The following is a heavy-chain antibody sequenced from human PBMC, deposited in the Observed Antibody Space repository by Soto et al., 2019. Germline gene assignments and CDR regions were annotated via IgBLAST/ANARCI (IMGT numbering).Heavy chain of an antibody. CDR1: GYSFTSYW. D-gene: IGHD3-16*02. V-gene: IGHV5-10-1*01. CDR3: ARHAVITPGGIIVSNWFDP. J-gene: IGHJ5*02. CDR2: IDPNDSYT. Sequence: GESLKISCEGSGYSFTSYWISWVRQVPGKGLEWMGRIDPNDSYTNYSAAFQGHVTFSADKSISTAFLQWSSLKASDTAMYFCARHAVITPGGIIVSNWFDPWGQGTPVTVSS.